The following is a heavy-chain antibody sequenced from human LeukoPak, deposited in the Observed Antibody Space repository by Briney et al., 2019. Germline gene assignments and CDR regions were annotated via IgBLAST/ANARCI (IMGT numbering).Heavy chain of an antibody. D-gene: IGHD6-13*01. CDR2: ISVTTSLT. CDR3: AKSVPLITAAGFFDS. Sequence: GGTLRLSCAASGFRFSNYAMSWVRQAPGKGLEGVSVISVTTSLTSYSNPANGRFTISTDNSKDTLHLQMNTLRADDTAVYYCAKSVPLITAAGFFDSWGQGTLVTVSS. J-gene: IGHJ4*02. CDR1: GFRFSNYA. V-gene: IGHV3-23*01.